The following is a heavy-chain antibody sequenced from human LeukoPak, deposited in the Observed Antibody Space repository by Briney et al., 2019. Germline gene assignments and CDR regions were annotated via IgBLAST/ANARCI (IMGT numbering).Heavy chain of an antibody. J-gene: IGHJ4*02. CDR2: ISSSGSTI. D-gene: IGHD3-22*01. CDR1: GSTFSDYY. V-gene: IGHV3-11*01. CDR3: ARGPYDSSGYYYAGRADY. Sequence: AGGSLRLSCAASGSTFSDYYMSWIRQAPGKGLEWVSYISSSGSTIYYADSVKGRFTISRDNAKNSLYLQMNSLRAEDTAVYYCARGPYDSSGYYYAGRADYWGQGTLVTVSS.